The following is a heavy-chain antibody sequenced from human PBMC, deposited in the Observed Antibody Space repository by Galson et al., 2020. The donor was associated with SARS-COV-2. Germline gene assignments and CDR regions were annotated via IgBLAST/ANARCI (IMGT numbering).Heavy chain of an antibody. CDR3: ARDEGIRGYNYGRLYYGLDV. CDR2: ISTSSSYT. D-gene: IGHD5-18*01. V-gene: IGHV3-21*01. J-gene: IGHJ6*02. CDR1: GFPFSTYS. Sequence: NSGGSLRLSCAASGFPFSTYSMNWVRLAPGKGLEWVSSISTSSSYTYYADSVKGRFSISRDNPRNSLYRQMNSLRAEDTAVYYCARDEGIRGYNYGRLYYGLDVWGQGTTVTVSS.